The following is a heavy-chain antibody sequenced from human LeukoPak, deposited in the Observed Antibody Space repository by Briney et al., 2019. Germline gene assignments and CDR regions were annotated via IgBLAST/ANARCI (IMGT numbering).Heavy chain of an antibody. Sequence: SETLSLTCTVSGGSISSHYWSWIRQPPGKGLEWIGYIYYSGSTNYNPSLKSRVTISVDTSKNQFSLKLSSVTAADTAVYYCAREFRPFTGDYGPFDHWGQGTLVTVSS. V-gene: IGHV4-59*11. CDR3: AREFRPFTGDYGPFDH. CDR1: GGSISSHY. J-gene: IGHJ4*02. CDR2: IYYSGST. D-gene: IGHD4-17*01.